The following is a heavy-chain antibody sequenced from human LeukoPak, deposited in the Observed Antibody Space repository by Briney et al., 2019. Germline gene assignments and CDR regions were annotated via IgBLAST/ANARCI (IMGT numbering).Heavy chain of an antibody. V-gene: IGHV4-59*08. CDR1: GGSISSYY. CDR2: IYYSGST. Sequence: SETLSLTCTVSGGSISSYYCSWIRQPPGKGLEWIGYIYYSGSTNYNPSLKSRVTISVDTSKNQFSLKLSSVTAADTAVYYCARRDTSSWYKDDAFDIWGQGTMVTVSS. J-gene: IGHJ3*02. D-gene: IGHD6-13*01. CDR3: ARRDTSSWYKDDAFDI.